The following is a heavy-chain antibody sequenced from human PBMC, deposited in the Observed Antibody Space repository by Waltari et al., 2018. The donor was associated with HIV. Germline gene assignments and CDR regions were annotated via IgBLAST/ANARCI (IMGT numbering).Heavy chain of an antibody. CDR3: ARLNLKNGHLPSY. CDR1: GYTFTDFA. J-gene: IGHJ4*02. D-gene: IGHD2-8*01. CDR2: INTEHEKP. Sequence: QVQLVQSGSELRTPGASVKVACKTSGYTFTDFALNWVRQAPGQGLQWMGWINTEHEKPAYAQDCTGRFVISLDTSVSTTYLQSSSLKAEETAVYYWARLNLKNGHLPSYWGQGTLVTVSS. V-gene: IGHV7-4-1*02.